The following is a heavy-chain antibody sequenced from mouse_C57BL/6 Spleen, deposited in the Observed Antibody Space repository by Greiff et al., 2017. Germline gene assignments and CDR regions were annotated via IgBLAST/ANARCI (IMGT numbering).Heavy chain of an antibody. CDR3: ARRGSYYFDY. Sequence: EVQLQQSGPELVKPGASVKISCKASGYSFTGYYMNWVKQSPEKSLEWIGEINPSTGGTTYNQKFKAKATLTVDKSSSTAYRQRKSLTSEDSAVYYCARRGSYYFDYWGQGTTLTVSS. J-gene: IGHJ2*01. CDR2: INPSTGGT. V-gene: IGHV1-42*01. CDR1: GYSFTGYY.